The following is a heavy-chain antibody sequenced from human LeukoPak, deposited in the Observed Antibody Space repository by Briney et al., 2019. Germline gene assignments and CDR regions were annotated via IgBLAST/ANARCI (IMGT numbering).Heavy chain of an antibody. J-gene: IGHJ6*04. V-gene: IGHV3-43D*04. CDR3: AKDSGFGELFSSGMDV. Sequence: GGSLRLSCAASGFTFDDYAMHRVRQAPGKGLEWVSLISWDGGSTYYADSVKGRFTISRDNSKNSLCLQMNSLRAEDTALYYCAKDSGFGELFSSGMDVWGKGTTVTVSS. D-gene: IGHD3-10*01. CDR2: ISWDGGST. CDR1: GFTFDDYA.